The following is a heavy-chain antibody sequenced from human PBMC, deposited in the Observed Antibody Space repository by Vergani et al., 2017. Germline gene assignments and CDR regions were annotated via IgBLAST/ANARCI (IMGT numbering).Heavy chain of an antibody. J-gene: IGHJ4*02. V-gene: IGHV3-30*02. Sequence: QVQLVESGGGVVQRGGSLRLSCATSGFNLSNYDMQWIRQGPGKGLEVVAFIQFDGSNQYYADSVKGRFALSRYFSNNTLYLQMNSLRTHDTATYYCAKHFRGFGIDSWGQGTQVIVSS. CDR3: AKHFRGFGIDS. D-gene: IGHD3-3*01. CDR1: GFNLSNYD. CDR2: IQFDGSNQ.